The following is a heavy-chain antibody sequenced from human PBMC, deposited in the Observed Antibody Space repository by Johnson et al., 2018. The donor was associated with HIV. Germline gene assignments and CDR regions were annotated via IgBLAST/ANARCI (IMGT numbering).Heavy chain of an antibody. CDR1: GFTFTSYG. J-gene: IGHJ3*02. Sequence: QMQLVESGGGVVQPGGSLRLSCAASGFTFTSYGMHWVRQAPGKGLEWVAFIRYDGSNKYYADSVKGRFTISRDNAKNSLYLQMNSLRAEDTALYYCARGDGGSTDAFDIWGQGTMVTVSS. D-gene: IGHD1-26*01. CDR3: ARGDGGSTDAFDI. CDR2: IRYDGSNK. V-gene: IGHV3-30*02.